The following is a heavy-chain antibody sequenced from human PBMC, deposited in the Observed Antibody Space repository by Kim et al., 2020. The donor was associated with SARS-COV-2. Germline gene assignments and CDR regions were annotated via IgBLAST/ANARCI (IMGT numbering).Heavy chain of an antibody. CDR3: ARDARKLGYCSGGSCPGEYYYYYYGMDV. V-gene: IGHV3-33*01. CDR2: IWYDGSNK. J-gene: IGHJ6*02. CDR1: GFTFSSYG. D-gene: IGHD2-15*01. Sequence: GGSLRLSCAASGFTFSSYGMHWVRQAPGKGLEWVAVIWYDGSNKYYADSVKGRFTISRDNSKNTLYLQMNSLRAEDTAVYYCARDARKLGYCSGGSCPGEYYYYYYGMDVWGQGTTVTVSS.